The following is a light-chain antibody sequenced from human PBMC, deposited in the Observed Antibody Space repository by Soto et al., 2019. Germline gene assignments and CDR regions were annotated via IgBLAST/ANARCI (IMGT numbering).Light chain of an antibody. J-gene: IGKJ1*01. CDR3: QQYSSSRT. Sequence: IVLTHSPCTLSLSPGERATLSWRASQSVSSNHLAWYQQNPGQAPRRLIYGGSSRATGIPVRFSGSGSETDFTLTITRLEPEDFAVYYCQQYSSSRTFGQGTKVDIK. V-gene: IGKV3-20*01. CDR1: QSVSSNH. CDR2: GGS.